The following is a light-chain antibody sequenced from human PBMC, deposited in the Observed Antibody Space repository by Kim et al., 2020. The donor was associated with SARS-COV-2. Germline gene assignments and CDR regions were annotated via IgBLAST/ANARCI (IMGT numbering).Light chain of an antibody. CDR3: QKYDSAPWT. CDR1: QDIAKS. CDR2: AAS. J-gene: IGKJ1*01. Sequence: DFQMTQSPSSLSASVGDRVTITCRASQDIAKSLAWYQQKPGKVPQVLIYAASTLQSGVPSRFSGSGSGTEFTLTIGSLQTEDVATYYCQKYDSAPWTFGPGTKVDIK. V-gene: IGKV1-27*01.